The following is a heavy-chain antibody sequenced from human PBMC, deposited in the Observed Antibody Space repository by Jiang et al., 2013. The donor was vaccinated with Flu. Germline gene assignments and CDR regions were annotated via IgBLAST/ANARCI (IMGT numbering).Heavy chain of an antibody. D-gene: IGHD6-13*01. Sequence: SGDSVSSNSAAWNWIRQSPSRGLEWLGRTYYRSKWYNDYAVSVKSRITINPDTSKNQFSLQLNSVTPEDTAVYYCARDHSWYLEPEVPGYYMDVWGKGTTVTVSS. CDR2: TYYRSKWYN. CDR1: GDSVSSNSAA. V-gene: IGHV6-1*01. J-gene: IGHJ6*03. CDR3: ARDHSWYLEPEVPGYYMDV.